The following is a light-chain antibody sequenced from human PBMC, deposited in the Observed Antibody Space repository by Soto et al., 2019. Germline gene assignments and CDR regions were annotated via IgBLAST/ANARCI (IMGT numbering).Light chain of an antibody. CDR1: STDFVSYNR. CDR3: SLYTSENTYV. V-gene: IGLV2-18*01. Sequence: QSLVTEPSSVSGSPGQLVTISCTGTSTDFVSYNRVSWYQQPPGTAPKLIIYEASNRPSGVPDRFSGSKSGNTASLTISGLQAADEADYYCSLYTSENTYVFGTGTKV. J-gene: IGLJ1*01. CDR2: EAS.